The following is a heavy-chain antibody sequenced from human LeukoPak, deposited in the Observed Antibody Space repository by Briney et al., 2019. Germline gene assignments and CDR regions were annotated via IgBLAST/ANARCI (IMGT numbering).Heavy chain of an antibody. Sequence: AGSLRLSRAASGFTFTNFWMNWIRRAPGRGLEWVANIRPDGSEQFYVDSVKGRFTISRDNAKNSVYLQMNSLRADDTAVYYCAGRDSARNPWAYWGQGTLVTVS. V-gene: IGHV3-7*01. CDR3: AGRDSARNPWAY. J-gene: IGHJ4*02. CDR1: GFTFTNFW. CDR2: IRPDGSEQ. D-gene: IGHD4-11*01.